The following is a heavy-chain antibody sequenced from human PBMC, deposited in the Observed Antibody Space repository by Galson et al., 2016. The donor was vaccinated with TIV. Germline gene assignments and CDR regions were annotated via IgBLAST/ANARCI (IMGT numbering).Heavy chain of an antibody. J-gene: IGHJ6*02. V-gene: IGHV1-69-2*01. D-gene: IGHD2-8*01. Sequence: VKVSCKVSGYTFTDYYMHWMQQTPGKGFEWMGHIDPEDGQTKYAARFQGRITMTADTSTDTAYLELSSLRSEDTAIYYCTTVRLRGSGGMDVGGQGTTVIVSS. CDR3: TTVRLRGSGGMDV. CDR2: IDPEDGQT. CDR1: GYTFTDYY.